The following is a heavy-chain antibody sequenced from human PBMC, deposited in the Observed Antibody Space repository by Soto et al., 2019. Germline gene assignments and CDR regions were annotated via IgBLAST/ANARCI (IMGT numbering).Heavy chain of an antibody. CDR3: AKDEVSVTISTLDV. CDR1: GFTFSSYA. V-gene: IGHV3-23*01. Sequence: GGSLRLSCAASGFTFSSYAMSWVRQAPGKGLEWVSAISGSGGSTYYADSVKGRFTISRDNSKNTLYLQMNSLRAEDTAVYYSAKDEVSVTISTLDVWGQGTTVTVSS. D-gene: IGHD3-3*01. J-gene: IGHJ6*02. CDR2: ISGSGGST.